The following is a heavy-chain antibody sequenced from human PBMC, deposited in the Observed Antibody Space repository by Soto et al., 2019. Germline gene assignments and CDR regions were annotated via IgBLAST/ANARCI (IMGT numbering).Heavy chain of an antibody. D-gene: IGHD1-26*01. CDR1: GFTFSSYA. J-gene: IGHJ6*03. CDR3: AKDGANIPGGYYYYYMDV. CDR2: ISGSGGST. Sequence: GGSLRLSCAASGFTFSSYAMSWVRQAPGKGLEWVSAISGSGGSTYYADSVKGRFTISRDNSKNTLYLQMNSLRAEDTAVYYCAKDGANIPGGYYYYYMDVWGKGTTVTVSS. V-gene: IGHV3-23*01.